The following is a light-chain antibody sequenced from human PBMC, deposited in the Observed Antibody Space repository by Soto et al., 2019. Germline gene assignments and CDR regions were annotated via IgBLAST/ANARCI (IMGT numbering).Light chain of an antibody. J-gene: IGKJ4*01. CDR1: QNLNNY. Sequence: EIVLTQSPATLSLSPGERATHSCRASQNLNNYLVWYQQKLGQAPRLLIYDASNRATGIPARFSGSASGTDFTLTISSLQPEDFAVYYCQQRYDWPRTFGGGTKVDIK. V-gene: IGKV3-11*01. CDR2: DAS. CDR3: QQRYDWPRT.